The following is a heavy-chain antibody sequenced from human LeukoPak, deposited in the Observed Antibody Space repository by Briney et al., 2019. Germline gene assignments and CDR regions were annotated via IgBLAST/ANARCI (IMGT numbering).Heavy chain of an antibody. Sequence: GGSLRLSCAASGFTFSSYSMNWVRQAPGKGLEWVSYISSSSSTIYYADSVKGRFTISRDNAKNSLYLQMNGLRAEDTAVYYCATYSSSNGREFQYWGQGTLVTVSS. CDR1: GFTFSSYS. CDR3: ATYSSSNGREFQY. J-gene: IGHJ1*01. V-gene: IGHV3-48*04. D-gene: IGHD2-2*01. CDR2: ISSSSSTI.